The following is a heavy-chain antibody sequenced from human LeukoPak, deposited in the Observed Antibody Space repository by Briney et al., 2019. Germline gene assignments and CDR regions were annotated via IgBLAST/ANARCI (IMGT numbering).Heavy chain of an antibody. J-gene: IGHJ5*02. D-gene: IGHD4-17*01. V-gene: IGHV4-34*01. Sequence: SETLSLTCAVYGGSFSGYYWSWIRQPPGKGLEWIGEINHSGSTNYNPSLKSRVTISVDTSKNQFSLKLSSVTAADTAVYYCASGANYGDAAFDPWGQGTLVTVSS. CDR2: INHSGST. CDR1: GGSFSGYY. CDR3: ASGANYGDAAFDP.